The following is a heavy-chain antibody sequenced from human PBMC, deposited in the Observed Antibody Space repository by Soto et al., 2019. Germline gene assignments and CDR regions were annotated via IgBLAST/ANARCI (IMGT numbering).Heavy chain of an antibody. CDR2: ISTTSDYT. CDR3: ARDRDLTSSWSFDY. V-gene: IGHV3-11*06. Sequence: LRLSCAASGFTFSDYYMTWIRQAPGEGLEWVSYISTTSDYTNYADSVKGRFTISRDNAKNSLYLQMNSLRAEDTAVYCCARDRDLTSSWSFDYWGQGTLVTVSS. CDR1: GFTFSDYY. J-gene: IGHJ4*02. D-gene: IGHD6-13*01.